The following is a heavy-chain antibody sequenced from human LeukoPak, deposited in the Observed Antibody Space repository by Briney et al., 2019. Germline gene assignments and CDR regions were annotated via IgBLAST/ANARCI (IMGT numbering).Heavy chain of an antibody. CDR3: ARRKYQLLSAFDM. D-gene: IGHD2-2*01. J-gene: IGHJ3*02. Sequence: HGESLKISCRGYGYSFTSYWIGWVRQMPGKGLEWLGSIYPGDSDTRNSPSFQGQVTISADKSISTAYLQWSSLKASDTAMYYCARRKYQLLSAFDMWGQGTMVTVSS. CDR1: GYSFTSYW. CDR2: IYPGDSDT. V-gene: IGHV5-51*01.